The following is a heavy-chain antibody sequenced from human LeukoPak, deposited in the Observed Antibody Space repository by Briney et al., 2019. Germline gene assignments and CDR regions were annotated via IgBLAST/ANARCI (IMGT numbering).Heavy chain of an antibody. CDR3: ARVDSSSYDY. CDR2: IYYSGST. V-gene: IGHV4-30-4*01. Sequence: SQTLSLTCTVSGGSISSGDYCWSWIRQPPGKGLEWIGYIYYSGSTYYNPSLKSRVTISVDTSKNQLSLKLSSVTAADTAVYYCARVDSSSYDYWGQGTLVTVSS. CDR1: GGSISSGDYC. J-gene: IGHJ4*02. D-gene: IGHD6-13*01.